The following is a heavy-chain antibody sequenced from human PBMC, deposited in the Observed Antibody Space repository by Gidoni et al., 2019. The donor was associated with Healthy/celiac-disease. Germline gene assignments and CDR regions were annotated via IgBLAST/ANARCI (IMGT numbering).Heavy chain of an antibody. D-gene: IGHD3-3*01. CDR1: GYTFTSYG. Sequence: QVQLVQSGAEVKKPGAAVKVSCKASGYTFTSYGISWVRQAPGQGLEWMGWISAYNGNTNYAQKLQGRVTMTTDTSTSTAYMELRSLRSDDTAVYYCARDRPFGVVNNDAFDIWGQGTMVTVSS. J-gene: IGHJ3*02. CDR3: ARDRPFGVVNNDAFDI. CDR2: ISAYNGNT. V-gene: IGHV1-18*01.